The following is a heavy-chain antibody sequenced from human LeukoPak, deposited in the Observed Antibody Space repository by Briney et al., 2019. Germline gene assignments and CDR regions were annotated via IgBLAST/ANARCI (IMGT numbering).Heavy chain of an antibody. Sequence: SETLSLTCTVSGGSISSHYWSWIRQPPGEGLEWIGYIYNSGSTEYNPSLESRVTMSVDTSKNRFSLKVTSVTAADTAVYYCASSLYGHYFHYWGQGTLVTVSS. J-gene: IGHJ4*02. D-gene: IGHD3-10*01. CDR1: GGSISSHY. CDR2: IYNSGST. V-gene: IGHV4-59*11. CDR3: ASSLYGHYFHY.